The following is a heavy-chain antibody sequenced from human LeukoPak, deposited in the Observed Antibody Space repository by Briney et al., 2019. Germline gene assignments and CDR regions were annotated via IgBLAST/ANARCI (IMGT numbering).Heavy chain of an antibody. CDR2: KDYSGST. J-gene: IGHJ3*02. CDR3: ATPDGALSYYYDSSGPQGGAFDI. D-gene: IGHD3-22*01. V-gene: IGHV4-39*01. CDR1: GGSISSSSSY. Sequence: SEALSLTCTVSGGSISSSSSYWGWTRQPPGKGLEWIGNKDYSGSTSYNPSLKSRVTISVDTSKNEFSLKLSSVTATDTAVYYCATPDGALSYYYDSSGPQGGAFDIWGQGTMVTVSS.